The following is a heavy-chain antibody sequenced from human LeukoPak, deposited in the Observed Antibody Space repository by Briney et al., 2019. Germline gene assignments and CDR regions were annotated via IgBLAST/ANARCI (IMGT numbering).Heavy chain of an antibody. V-gene: IGHV3-72*01. D-gene: IGHD6-19*01. CDR1: GFTFSDHY. Sequence: GGSLRLSCAASGFTFSDHYIDWVRQAPGKGLEWVGRTTNKANSYTTKYAVSVKGRFTISRDDSKNSAYLQMSSLKMEDTAVYYCGRLSRTGIGSGWYFFDYWGQGTLVTVSS. J-gene: IGHJ4*02. CDR2: TTNKANSYTT. CDR3: GRLSRTGIGSGWYFFDY.